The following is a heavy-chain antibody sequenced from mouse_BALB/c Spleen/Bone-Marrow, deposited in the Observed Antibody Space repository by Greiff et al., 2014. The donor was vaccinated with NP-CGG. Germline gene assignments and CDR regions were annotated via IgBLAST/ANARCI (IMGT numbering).Heavy chain of an antibody. V-gene: IGHV1S22*01. J-gene: IGHJ4*01. CDR2: NYPGSGST. D-gene: IGHD1-1*01. CDR1: GYTFTSYW. Sequence: LQQSGSELVRPGASVKLSCKASGYTFTSYWMHWVKQRPGQGPEWIGNNYPGSGSTNYDEKFKSKATLTVDTSSSTAYMQLSSLTSEDSAVYYCTRSPITTVVAETMDYWGQGTSVIVSS. CDR3: TRSPITTVVAETMDY.